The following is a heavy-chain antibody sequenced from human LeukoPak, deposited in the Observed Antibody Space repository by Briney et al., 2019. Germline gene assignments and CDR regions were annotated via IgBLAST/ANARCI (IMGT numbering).Heavy chain of an antibody. CDR3: ARLPAPAAIRYYYGMDV. Sequence: SETLSLTCAVYGGSFSGYYWSWIRQPPGKGLEWIGEINHSGSTNYNPSLKSRVTISVDTSKNQFSLKLSSVTAADTAVYYCARLPAPAAIRYYYGMDVWGKGTTVTVSS. CDR1: GGSFSGYY. CDR2: INHSGST. D-gene: IGHD2-2*01. J-gene: IGHJ6*04. V-gene: IGHV4-34*01.